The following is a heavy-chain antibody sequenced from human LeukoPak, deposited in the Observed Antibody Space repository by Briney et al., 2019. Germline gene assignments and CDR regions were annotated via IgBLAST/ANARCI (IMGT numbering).Heavy chain of an antibody. Sequence: PSETLSLTCAVSGGSISSSNWWSWVRQPPGKGLEWIGEIYHSGSTNSNPSLKSRVTISVDTSKNQFSLKLSSVTAADTAVYYCARDRRGSSSWYDGYYYMDVWGKGTTVTVSS. D-gene: IGHD6-13*01. V-gene: IGHV4-4*02. CDR2: IYHSGST. J-gene: IGHJ6*03. CDR1: GGSISSSNW. CDR3: ARDRRGSSSWYDGYYYMDV.